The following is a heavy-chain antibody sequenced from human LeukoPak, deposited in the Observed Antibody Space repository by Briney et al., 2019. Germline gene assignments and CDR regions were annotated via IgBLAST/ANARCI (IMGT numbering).Heavy chain of an antibody. CDR1: GYTFTSYA. CDR2: INAGNGNT. D-gene: IGHD3-22*01. V-gene: IGHV1-3*01. Sequence: ASVKVFCKASGYTFTSYAMHWVRQAPGQRLEWMGWINAGNGNTKYSQKFQGRVTITRDTSASTAYMELSSLRSDDTAVYYCARDLYYYDSSGYYQGYWGQGTLVTVSS. CDR3: ARDLYYYDSSGYYQGY. J-gene: IGHJ4*02.